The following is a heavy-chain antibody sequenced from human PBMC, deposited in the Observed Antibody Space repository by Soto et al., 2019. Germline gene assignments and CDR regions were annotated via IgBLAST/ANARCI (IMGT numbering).Heavy chain of an antibody. CDR1: GLTLNNNQ. J-gene: IGHJ4*02. CDR3: ARALRGDY. CDR2: VYSGGGT. Sequence: GSLRRSCAAPGLTLNNNQLSWVRQAPGQGLEWVSVVYSGGGTYYADSVKGRFTITRDTSKNTLFLQMNSLRADDTAVYFCARALRGDYWGQGTLVTVSS. V-gene: IGHV3-53*01.